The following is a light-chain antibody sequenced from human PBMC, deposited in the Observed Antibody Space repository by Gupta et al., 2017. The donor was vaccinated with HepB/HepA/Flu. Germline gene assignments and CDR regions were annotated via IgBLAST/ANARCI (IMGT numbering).Light chain of an antibody. CDR1: QSISNY. CDR2: VAF. J-gene: IGKJ4*01. V-gene: IGKV1-39*01. Sequence: PLTQSPSSLSASVGDRVTITCRASQSISNYLNWYQQKPGKAPKLLIHVAFTLQSGVPSRFSGSGSGTDFTLTITSLQPEDFATDYGQQTYSTPLTCGGGTKVVIK. CDR3: QQTYSTPLT.